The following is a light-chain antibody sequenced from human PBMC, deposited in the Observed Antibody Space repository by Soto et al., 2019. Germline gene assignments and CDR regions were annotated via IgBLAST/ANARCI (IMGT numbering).Light chain of an antibody. Sequence: EIVLTQSPGTLSLSPGERATLSCRASQSVSSSYLAWYQQNRGQAPRLLIYGASSRPPGIPDRFGGSGSGTDFTLTISRLEPEDFAVYYCQQYGSSRWTFGQGTKV. V-gene: IGKV3-20*01. J-gene: IGKJ1*01. CDR3: QQYGSSRWT. CDR1: QSVSSSY. CDR2: GAS.